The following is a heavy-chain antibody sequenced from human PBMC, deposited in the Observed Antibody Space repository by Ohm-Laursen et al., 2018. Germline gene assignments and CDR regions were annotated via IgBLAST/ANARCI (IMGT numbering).Heavy chain of an antibody. V-gene: IGHV4-59*08. Sequence: SDTLSLTCTVSGGSISSYYWSWIRQPPGKGLEWIGHINYSGNTNYNPSLKSRVTISVDTSKNQFSLKLSSVTAADTAVYYCARQEGYCSSTSCYEVWFDPWSQGTLVTVSS. CDR1: GGSISSYY. D-gene: IGHD2-2*01. J-gene: IGHJ5*02. CDR2: INYSGNT. CDR3: ARQEGYCSSTSCYEVWFDP.